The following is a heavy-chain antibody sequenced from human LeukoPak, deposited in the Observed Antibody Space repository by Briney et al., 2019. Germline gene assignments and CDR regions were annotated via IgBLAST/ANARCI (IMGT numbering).Heavy chain of an antibody. D-gene: IGHD6-13*01. J-gene: IGHJ5*02. CDR1: GGSISRYY. V-gene: IGHV4-59*01. CDR2: IYYSGST. Sequence: PSETLSLTCTVSGGSISRYYWSWIRQPPGKGLEWIGYIYYSGSTNYNPSLKSRVTISVDTSKNQFSLKLSSVTAADTAVYYCARDEGPLYSSSWYWFDPWGQGTLVTVSS. CDR3: ARDEGPLYSSSWYWFDP.